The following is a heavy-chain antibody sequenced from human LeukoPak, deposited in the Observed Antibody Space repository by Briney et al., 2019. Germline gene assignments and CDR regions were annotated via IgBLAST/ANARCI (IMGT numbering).Heavy chain of an antibody. V-gene: IGHV6-1*01. CDR1: GDSVSSNSAA. CDR3: ARGCSSWRNSDPYYFDY. Sequence: SQTLSLTCAISGDSVSSNSAAWNWIRQSPSRGLEWLGRTYYRSKWYNDYAVSVKSRITINPDTSKNQFSLQLNSVTPEDTAVYYCARGCSSWRNSDPYYFDYWGQGTLVTVSS. D-gene: IGHD6-13*01. J-gene: IGHJ4*02. CDR2: TYYRSKWYN.